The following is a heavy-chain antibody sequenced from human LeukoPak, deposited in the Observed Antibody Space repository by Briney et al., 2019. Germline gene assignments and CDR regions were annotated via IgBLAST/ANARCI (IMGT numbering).Heavy chain of an antibody. CDR3: ARGLRETATGLFDY. Sequence: SETLSLTFTVSGGSISTFYWSWIRPPPGKGLEWIGYISYSGSTYYSPSLKSRVTISLDSSKNQFSLKLSSVTAADTAVYYCARGLRETATGLFDYWGQGTLVTVSS. CDR2: ISYSGST. CDR1: GGSISTFY. D-gene: IGHD2-21*02. J-gene: IGHJ4*02. V-gene: IGHV4-59*08.